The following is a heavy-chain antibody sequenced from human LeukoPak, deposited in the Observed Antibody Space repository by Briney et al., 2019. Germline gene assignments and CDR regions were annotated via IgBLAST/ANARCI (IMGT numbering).Heavy chain of an antibody. CDR2: ISGSGGST. CDR3: AKEYYGSGSLTYDY. V-gene: IGHV3-23*01. J-gene: IGHJ4*02. Sequence: GSLRLSCAASGFTFSSYAMSWVRQAPGKGLEWVSAISGSGGSTYYADSVKGRSTISRDNSKNTLYLQMNSLRAEDTAVYYCAKEYYGSGSLTYDYWGQGTLVTVSS. D-gene: IGHD3-10*01. CDR1: GFTFSSYA.